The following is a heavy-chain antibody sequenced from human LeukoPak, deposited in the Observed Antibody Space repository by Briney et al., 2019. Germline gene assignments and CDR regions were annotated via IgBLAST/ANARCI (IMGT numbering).Heavy chain of an antibody. CDR1: AGSFNYYG. V-gene: IGHV1-69*13. CDR2: IIPILGTA. D-gene: IGHD1-26*01. Sequence: SVKVSCKCSAGSFNYYGFNWVRQVPGQGLEWMGAIIPILGTADYAQKFQGRVTITADGSTTTGYMDLSRLTSEDTAVYYCARRARSLGGNPGNCFETWGQGTLVTVSS. CDR3: ARRARSLGGNPGNCFET. J-gene: IGHJ5*02.